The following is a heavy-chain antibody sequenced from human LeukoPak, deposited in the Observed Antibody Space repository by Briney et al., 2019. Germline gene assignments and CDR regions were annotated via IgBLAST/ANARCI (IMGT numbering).Heavy chain of an antibody. CDR3: AREDTAMVSAVDY. J-gene: IGHJ4*02. V-gene: IGHV4-38-2*02. D-gene: IGHD5-18*01. CDR2: IHYSKIT. CDR1: GYSISSGFY. Sequence: SETLSLTCTVSGYSISSGFYWGWIRQSPGKGLDWIGSIHYSKITFYNPSLKSRVTMSLDTSKNQFSLKLSSVTAADTAVYYCAREDTAMVSAVDYWGQGTLVTVSS.